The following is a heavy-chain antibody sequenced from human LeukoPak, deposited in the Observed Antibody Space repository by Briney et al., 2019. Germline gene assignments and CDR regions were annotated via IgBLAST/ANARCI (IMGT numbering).Heavy chain of an antibody. Sequence: ASVKVSCKASGYTFTSYYMHWVRQAPGQGLEWMGIINPSGGSTSYAQKFQGRVTMTRDTSTSTVCMELSSLRSEDTAVYYCARDLTQTTIKPLYYFDYWGQGTLVTVSS. CDR2: INPSGGST. V-gene: IGHV1-46*03. D-gene: IGHD3-9*01. CDR1: GYTFTSYY. J-gene: IGHJ4*02. CDR3: ARDLTQTTIKPLYYFDY.